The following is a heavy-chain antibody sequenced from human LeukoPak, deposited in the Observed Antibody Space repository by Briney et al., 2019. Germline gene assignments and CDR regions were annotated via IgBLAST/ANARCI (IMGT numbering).Heavy chain of an antibody. CDR3: TRMSREAPGLPDL. D-gene: IGHD5-24*01. J-gene: IGHJ5*02. CDR1: GFTFSSYS. CDR2: ISSSSSYI. Sequence: GGSLRLSCAASGFTFSSYSMNWVRQAPGKGLEWVSSISSSSSYIYYADSVKGRFTISRDNAKNSLYLQIGSLRADDTAVYYCTRMSREAPGLPDLWGQGTLVAVSS. V-gene: IGHV3-21*01.